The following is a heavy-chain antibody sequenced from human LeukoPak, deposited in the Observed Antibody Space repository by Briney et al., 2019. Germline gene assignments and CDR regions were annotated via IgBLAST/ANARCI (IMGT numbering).Heavy chain of an antibody. V-gene: IGHV3-23*01. CDR3: AKDGYCSGGSCSFDAFDI. D-gene: IGHD2-15*01. CDR2: INVSCGST. Sequence: PGGCLRLSCAASGFTFSSYAMSWVRQAPGKGLEWVSAINVSCGSTYFADSVKGRFTISRDNSKNTLSLQMNSLRAEDTAVYYCAKDGYCSGGSCSFDAFDIWGQGTMVTVCS. J-gene: IGHJ3*02. CDR1: GFTFSSYA.